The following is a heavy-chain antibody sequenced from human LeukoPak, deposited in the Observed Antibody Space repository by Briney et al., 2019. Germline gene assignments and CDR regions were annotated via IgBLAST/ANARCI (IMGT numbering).Heavy chain of an antibody. CDR3: ARDNGYGVHFDY. D-gene: IGHD5-18*01. J-gene: IGHJ4*02. Sequence: GGSLRLSCAASGLPFSSYGMHWVRQAPGKGLEWVAVILYDGSNKYYADSVKGRFTIYKDNYKNKLYLKMSSVRAEDTAEYYCARDNGYGVHFDYWGKGTLVTVAS. V-gene: IGHV3-33*01. CDR2: ILYDGSNK. CDR1: GLPFSSYG.